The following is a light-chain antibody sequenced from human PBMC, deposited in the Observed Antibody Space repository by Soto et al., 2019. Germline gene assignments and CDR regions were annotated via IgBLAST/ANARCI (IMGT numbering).Light chain of an antibody. CDR3: AAWEDRLNAVV. Sequence: QPVLTQPPSASGTPGQRVTISCSGSSSNIGNNNVNWYQQLPGTTPKLLIYSNNQRPSGVPDRFSGSKSGTSASLAISGLQSEDEADYYCAAWEDRLNAVVFGRGTKVTVL. J-gene: IGLJ3*02. CDR1: SSNIGNNN. V-gene: IGLV1-44*01. CDR2: SNN.